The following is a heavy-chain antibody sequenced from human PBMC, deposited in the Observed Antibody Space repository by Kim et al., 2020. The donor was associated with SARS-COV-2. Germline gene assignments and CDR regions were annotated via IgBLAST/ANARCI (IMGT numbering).Heavy chain of an antibody. Sequence: SVKVSCKASGDTFTSHAINWVRQAPGQGLEWMGGIIPVFGTANYAQNFQGRVTITADEFTSTAYMELSSLRSEDTAVYYCASDSGYDALFFDYWGQGTLVTVSS. J-gene: IGHJ4*02. CDR1: GDTFTSHA. CDR3: ASDSGYDALFFDY. CDR2: IIPVFGTA. D-gene: IGHD5-12*01. V-gene: IGHV1-69*13.